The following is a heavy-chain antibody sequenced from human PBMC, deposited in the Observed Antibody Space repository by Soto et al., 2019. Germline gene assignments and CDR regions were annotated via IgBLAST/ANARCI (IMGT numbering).Heavy chain of an antibody. CDR1: GGSFSGYY. J-gene: IGHJ4*02. CDR2: INHSGST. D-gene: IGHD6-6*01. CDR3: ARGGIAARPFYFDY. V-gene: IGHV4-34*01. Sequence: SETLSLTCAVYGGSFSGYYWSWIRQPPGKGLEWIGEINHSGSTNYNPSLKSRVTISVDTSKNQFSLKLSSVTAADTAVYYCARGGIAARPFYFDYWGQGTLVTVSS.